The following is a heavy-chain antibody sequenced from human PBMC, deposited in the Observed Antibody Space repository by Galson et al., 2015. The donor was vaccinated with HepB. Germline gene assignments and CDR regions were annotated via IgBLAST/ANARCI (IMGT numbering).Heavy chain of an antibody. D-gene: IGHD6-6*01. CDR2: ITSSGSTM. V-gene: IGHV3-11*01. Sequence: SLRLSCAASGFIFSDYYMNWIRQAPGKGLEWVSYITSSGSTMYYADSVKGRFTISRDNTKNSLFLQMNSLRAEDTAVYYCARPARPGADWFDPWGQGTLVTVSS. CDR3: ARPARPGADWFDP. CDR1: GFIFSDYY. J-gene: IGHJ5*02.